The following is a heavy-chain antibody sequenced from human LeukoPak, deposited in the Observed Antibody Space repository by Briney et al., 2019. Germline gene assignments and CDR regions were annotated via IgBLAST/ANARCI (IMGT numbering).Heavy chain of an antibody. CDR1: GGSFSGYY. Sequence: SETLSLTCAVYGGSFSGYYWSWIREPPGKGLEWIGEINHSGSTNYNPSLKSRVTISVDTSKNQFSLKLSSVTAADTAVYYCARVRITIFGVALYYFDYWGQGTLFTVSS. CDR2: INHSGST. CDR3: ARVRITIFGVALYYFDY. D-gene: IGHD3-3*01. J-gene: IGHJ4*02. V-gene: IGHV4-34*01.